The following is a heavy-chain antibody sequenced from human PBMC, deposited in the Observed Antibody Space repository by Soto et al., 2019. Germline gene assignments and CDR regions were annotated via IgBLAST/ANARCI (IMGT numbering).Heavy chain of an antibody. J-gene: IGHJ5*02. V-gene: IGHV4-39*07. CDR2: IDHSAYT. CDR3: ARVRDWFDP. CDR1: VGSISSSSYY. Sequence: ETLSVICTFPVGSISSSSYYWNWIRQPPGKGLEWIGKIDHSAYTNYSPSLKSRVTMSVDTSKNQFSLRLTSVTAADTAVYYCARVRDWFDPWGQGTMVTVSS.